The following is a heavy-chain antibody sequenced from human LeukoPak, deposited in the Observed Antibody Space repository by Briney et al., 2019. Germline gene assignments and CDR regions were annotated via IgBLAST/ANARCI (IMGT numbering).Heavy chain of an antibody. CDR3: ARDTPPGYSSGWHYDY. D-gene: IGHD6-19*01. Sequence: PSETLSLTCTVSGGSISSYYWSWIRQPPGKGLEWIGYIYYSGSTNYNPSLKSRVTISVDTSKNQFSLKLSSVTAADTAVYYCARDTPPGYSSGWHYDYWGQGTLVTVSS. CDR2: IYYSGST. CDR1: GGSISSYY. V-gene: IGHV4-59*01. J-gene: IGHJ4*02.